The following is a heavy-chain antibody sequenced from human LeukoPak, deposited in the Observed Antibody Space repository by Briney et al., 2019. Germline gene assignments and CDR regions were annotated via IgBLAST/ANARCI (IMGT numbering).Heavy chain of an antibody. CDR2: IIPNFGTA. D-gene: IGHD3-22*01. J-gene: IGHJ4*02. CDR1: GGTFSSYA. V-gene: IGHV1-69*13. Sequence: ASVKVSCKASGGTFSSYAISWVRQAPGQGLEWMGGIIPNFGTANYAQKFQGRVTITADESTNTAYMELSSLRSEDTAVYYCALAAYYDSSGFKYYFDYWGQGTLVTVSS. CDR3: ALAAYYDSSGFKYYFDY.